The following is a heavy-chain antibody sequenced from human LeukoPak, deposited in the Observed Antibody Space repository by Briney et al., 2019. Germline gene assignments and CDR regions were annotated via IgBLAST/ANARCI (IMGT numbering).Heavy chain of an antibody. CDR2: MNPNSGNT. J-gene: IGHJ4*02. D-gene: IGHD3-22*01. Sequence: ASVKVSCKASGYTFTSYDINWVRQATGQGLEWMGWMNPNSGNTGYAQKFQGRVTMTRNTSISTAYMELSSLRSEDTAVYYSARGDDSSGYYRYWGQGTLVTVSS. V-gene: IGHV1-8*01. CDR3: ARGDDSSGYYRY. CDR1: GYTFTSYD.